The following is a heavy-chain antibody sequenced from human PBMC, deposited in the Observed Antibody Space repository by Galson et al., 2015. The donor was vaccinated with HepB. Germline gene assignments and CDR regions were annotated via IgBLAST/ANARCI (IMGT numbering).Heavy chain of an antibody. CDR1: GFIFSKYD. V-gene: IGHV3-30*18. CDR3: AKGHYDSWSGFPVSSLSDL. Sequence: SLRLSCAASGFIFSKYDMYWVRQAPGKGLEWVALISPDGSTQYYADSVKGRFSISRDNSRNTLNLQMGRLRAEDTAVYYCAKGHYDSWSGFPVSSLSDLWGQGALVTVSS. J-gene: IGHJ5*02. CDR2: ISPDGSTQ. D-gene: IGHD3-3*01.